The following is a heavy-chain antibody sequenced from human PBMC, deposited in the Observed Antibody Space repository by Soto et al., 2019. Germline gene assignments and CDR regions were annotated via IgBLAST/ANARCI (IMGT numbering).Heavy chain of an antibody. Sequence: SVKVSCKDSGGTFSSYAISWVRRAPGQGLEWMGGIIPIFGTANYAQKFQGRVTITADESTSTAYMELSSLRSEDTAVYYCARVLAPITMVRGVIVRPGHAFDIWG. CDR1: GGTFSSYA. J-gene: IGHJ3*02. D-gene: IGHD3-10*01. V-gene: IGHV1-69*13. CDR2: IIPIFGTA. CDR3: ARVLAPITMVRGVIVRPGHAFDI.